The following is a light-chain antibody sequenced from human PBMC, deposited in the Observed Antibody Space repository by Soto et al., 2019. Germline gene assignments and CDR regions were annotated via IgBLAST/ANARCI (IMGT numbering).Light chain of an antibody. Sequence: DIQMTQSPSSVSASVGDRVTMTCRASQGINSWLAWYQQKPGKAPKLLIYAASNLQSGVPSGFSGSGSGTDFTLTIDSLQPEDFATYYCQQSYTTPRTFGQGTKVDIK. V-gene: IGKV1-12*01. CDR2: AAS. CDR1: QGINSW. CDR3: QQSYTTPRT. J-gene: IGKJ1*01.